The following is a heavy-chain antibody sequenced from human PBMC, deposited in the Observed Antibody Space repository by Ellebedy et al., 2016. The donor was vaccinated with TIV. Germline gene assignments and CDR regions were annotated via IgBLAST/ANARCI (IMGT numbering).Heavy chain of an antibody. Sequence: ESLKISXAASGFTFSSYSMNWVRQAPGKGLEWIGEINHSGSTDYNPSLKSRVTISVDTSKNQFSLRLSSVTAADTAMYYCASRSYGVPDAGIDSWGQGTRVIVSS. V-gene: IGHV4-34*01. D-gene: IGHD3-10*01. CDR1: GFTFSSYS. J-gene: IGHJ4*02. CDR3: ASRSYGVPDAGIDS. CDR2: INHSGST.